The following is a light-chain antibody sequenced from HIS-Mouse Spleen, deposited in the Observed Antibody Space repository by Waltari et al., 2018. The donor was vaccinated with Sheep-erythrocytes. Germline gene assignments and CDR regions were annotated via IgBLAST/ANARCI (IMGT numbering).Light chain of an antibody. V-gene: IGLV1-47*01. CDR2: RNN. J-gene: IGLJ3*02. Sequence: QSVLTQPPSASGTPGPRVTISCSGSSSNIGSTYVNWYQQLPGTAPKLLIYRNNQRPSGVPDRFSGSKSGTSASLAISGLRSEDEADYYCAAWDDSLSGPVFGGGTKLTVL. CDR1: SSNIGSTY. CDR3: AAWDDSLSGPV.